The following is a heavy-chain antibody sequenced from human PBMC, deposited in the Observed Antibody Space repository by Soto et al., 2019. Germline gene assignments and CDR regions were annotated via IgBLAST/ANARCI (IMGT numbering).Heavy chain of an antibody. CDR1: GGTFSSYT. CDR2: IIPILGIA. V-gene: IGHV1-69*04. Sequence: SVKVSCKASGGTFSSYTISWVRQAPGQGLEWMGRIIPILGIANYAQKFQGRVTITADKSTSTAYMELSSLRFEDTAVYYCARDLVSWGAFDIWGQGTMVTVS. CDR3: ARDLVSWGAFDI. J-gene: IGHJ3*02. D-gene: IGHD1-26*01.